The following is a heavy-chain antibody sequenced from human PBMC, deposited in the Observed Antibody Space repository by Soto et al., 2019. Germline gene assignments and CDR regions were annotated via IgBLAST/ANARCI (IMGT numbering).Heavy chain of an antibody. CDR1: GYTFISYG. CDR2: ISGYNDNT. D-gene: IGHD3-22*01. J-gene: IGHJ4*02. CDR3: ARSESQGFYYDPTGYGSSSYYFDY. Sequence: QVQLVQSGAEVKKPGASVKVSCKASGYTFISYGITWVRQAPGQGLEWMGWISGYNDNTNYAENLQGRVTMTTDTSTSTAYMELRSLRSDDTAVYYCARSESQGFYYDPTGYGSSSYYFDYWGQGTLVTVPS. V-gene: IGHV1-18*04.